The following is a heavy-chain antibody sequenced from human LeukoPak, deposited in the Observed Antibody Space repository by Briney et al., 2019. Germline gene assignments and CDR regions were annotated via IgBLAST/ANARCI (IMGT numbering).Heavy chain of an antibody. V-gene: IGHV3-74*01. J-gene: IGHJ5*02. CDR2: TNTDGSST. CDR1: GFTSSNYW. D-gene: IGHD2-21*02. Sequence: GGSLRLSGAASGFTSSNYWMHWDRQAPGEGLVWISRTNTDGSSTTYADSVKGRFTNYRDNHKNTLYLQMNSLRAEDTAVYYCAKVHGEGDHAWFDPWGQGTLVTVS. CDR3: AKVHGEGDHAWFDP.